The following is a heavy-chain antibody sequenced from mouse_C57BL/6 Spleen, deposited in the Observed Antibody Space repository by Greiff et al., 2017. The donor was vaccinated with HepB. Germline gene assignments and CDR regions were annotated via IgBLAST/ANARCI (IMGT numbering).Heavy chain of an antibody. CDR3: ALGPQGDAMDY. Sequence: VKVVESGPGLVQPSQSLSITCTVSGFSLTSYGVHWVRQSPGKGLEWLGVIWSGGSTDYNAAFISRLSISKDNSKSQVFFKMNSLQADDTAIYYCALGPQGDAMDYWGQGTSVTVSS. CDR2: IWSGGST. V-gene: IGHV2-2*01. D-gene: IGHD4-1*01. CDR1: GFSLTSYG. J-gene: IGHJ4*01.